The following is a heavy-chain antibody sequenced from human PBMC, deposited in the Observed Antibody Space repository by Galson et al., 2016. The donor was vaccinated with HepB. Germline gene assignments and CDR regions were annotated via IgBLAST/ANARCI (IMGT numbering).Heavy chain of an antibody. CDR1: GFNFKNYG. V-gene: IGHV3-33*06. D-gene: IGHD2-15*01. J-gene: IGHJ4*02. Sequence: SLRLSCAGSGFNFKNYGMHWVRKAPGKGLEWVAVIFHDGSGLYYADSVKGRFTISRDNSKNTVDLQMNSLRVEDTAVYSCVQDSDTGWSYPHYWGQGSLVTVSS. CDR3: VQDSDTGWSYPHY. CDR2: IFHDGSGL.